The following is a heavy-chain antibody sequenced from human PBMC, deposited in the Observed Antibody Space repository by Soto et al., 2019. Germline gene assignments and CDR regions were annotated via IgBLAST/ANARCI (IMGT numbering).Heavy chain of an antibody. CDR3: ARSGSDYALAATYYGMDV. V-gene: IGHV5-10-1*01. CDR1: GYSFTSYW. CDR2: IDPSDSYT. Sequence: GESLKISCKGSGYSFTSYWISWVRQMPGKGLEWMGRIDPSDSYTNYSPSFQGHVTISADKSISTAYLQWSSLKASDTAMYYCARSGSDYALAATYYGMDVWGQGTTVTVSS. J-gene: IGHJ6*02. D-gene: IGHD2-15*01.